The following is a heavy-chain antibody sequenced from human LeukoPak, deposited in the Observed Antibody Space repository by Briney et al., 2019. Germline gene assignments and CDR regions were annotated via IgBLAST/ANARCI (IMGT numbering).Heavy chain of an antibody. Sequence: GGSLRLSCAASGFTFSDYNMRWMRQAPGQGLEWVSSISRSSSTKYFADDLKGRFTITRDTAKNSLFLQMKSLRSDDTAVYYCARVLRYCSGGSWYSVGVGYMDVWGKGNTVTMSS. CDR3: ARVLRYCSGGSWYSVGVGYMDV. CDR1: GFTFSDYN. D-gene: IGHD2-15*01. V-gene: IGHV3-11*01. J-gene: IGHJ6*03. CDR2: ISRSSSTK.